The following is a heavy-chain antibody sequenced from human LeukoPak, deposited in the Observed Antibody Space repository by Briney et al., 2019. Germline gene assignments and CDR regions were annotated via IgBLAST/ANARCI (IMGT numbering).Heavy chain of an antibody. D-gene: IGHD3-3*01. J-gene: IGHJ3*02. V-gene: IGHV4-34*01. CDR2: INHSGSN. CDR1: GGSFSGYY. Sequence: SETLSLTCAVYGGSFSGYYWSWIRQPPGKGLEWIGEINHSGSNNYNPSLKSRVTISVDTSKNQFSLKLSSVTAADTAVYYCARQGSGDYDFWSGIDAFDIWGQGTMVTVSS. CDR3: ARQGSGDYDFWSGIDAFDI.